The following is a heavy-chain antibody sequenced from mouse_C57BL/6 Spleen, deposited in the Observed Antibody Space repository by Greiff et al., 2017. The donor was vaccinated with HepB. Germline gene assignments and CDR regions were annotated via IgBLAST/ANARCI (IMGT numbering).Heavy chain of an antibody. CDR3: ARGDSYYFDY. Sequence: VKLQESGPELVKPGASVKLSCKASGYTFTSYDINWVKQRPGQGLEWIGWIYPRDGSTKYNEKLKGKATLTVDTSSSTAYMELHSLTSEDSAVYFCARGDSYYFDYWGQGTTLTVSS. V-gene: IGHV1-85*01. CDR2: IYPRDGST. J-gene: IGHJ2*01. CDR1: GYTFTSYD. D-gene: IGHD3-3*01.